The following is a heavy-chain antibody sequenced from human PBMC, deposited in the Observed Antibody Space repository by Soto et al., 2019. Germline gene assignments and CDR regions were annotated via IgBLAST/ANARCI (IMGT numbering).Heavy chain of an antibody. CDR1: GGSINSNKYY. CDR3: ARIAAAGTNFDY. Sequence: PSETLSLTCTVSGGSINSNKYYWGWVRQPPGRGLEWIAGLYYTGSNFYNPSLKNRVSLSVDTSKNQFSLDVSSVTAAHTAVYYCARIAAAGTNFDYWGQGTLVTVSS. J-gene: IGHJ4*02. V-gene: IGHV4-39*01. D-gene: IGHD6-13*01. CDR2: LYYTGSN.